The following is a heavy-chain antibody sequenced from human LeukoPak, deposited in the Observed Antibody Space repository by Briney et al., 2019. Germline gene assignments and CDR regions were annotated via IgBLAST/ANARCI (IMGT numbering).Heavy chain of an antibody. CDR2: INHSGST. J-gene: IGHJ1*01. CDR1: GGSFSGYY. D-gene: IGHD3-10*01. Sequence: PSETLSLTCAVYGGSFSGYYWSWIRQPPGKGLEWIGEINHSGSTNYNPSLKSRVTISVDTSKNQFSLKLSSVTAADTAVYYCARAPRGYGSGSYMRTVVYFQHWGQGTLVTVSS. V-gene: IGHV4-34*01. CDR3: ARAPRGYGSGSYMRTVVYFQH.